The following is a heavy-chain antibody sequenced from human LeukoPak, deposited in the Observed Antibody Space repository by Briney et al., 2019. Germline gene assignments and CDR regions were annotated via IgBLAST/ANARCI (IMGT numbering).Heavy chain of an antibody. V-gene: IGHV1-2*02. Sequence: ASVKVSCKTSGYTFTDYYIHWVRQAPGQGLEWMGWINPDSGYTNYAQKFQGRVTMTRDTSINTAYMELSRLTSDGTAVYYCARNEYSSGWYGNYYYGMDVWGQGTTVTVSS. CDR2: INPDSGYT. CDR3: ARNEYSSGWYGNYYYGMDV. CDR1: GYTFTDYY. D-gene: IGHD6-19*01. J-gene: IGHJ6*02.